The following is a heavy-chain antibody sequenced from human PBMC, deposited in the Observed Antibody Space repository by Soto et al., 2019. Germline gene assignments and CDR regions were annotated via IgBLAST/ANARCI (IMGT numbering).Heavy chain of an antibody. D-gene: IGHD2-15*01. CDR2: ISGSGGST. Sequence: PGGSLRLSCAASGFTFSSYAMSWVRQAQGKGLEWVSAISGSGGSTYYADSVKGRFTISRDNSKNTLYLQMNSLRAEDTAVYYCAKDSLPSFQSHVDYFDYWGQGTLVTVS. CDR3: AKDSLPSFQSHVDYFDY. CDR1: GFTFSSYA. J-gene: IGHJ4*02. V-gene: IGHV3-23*01.